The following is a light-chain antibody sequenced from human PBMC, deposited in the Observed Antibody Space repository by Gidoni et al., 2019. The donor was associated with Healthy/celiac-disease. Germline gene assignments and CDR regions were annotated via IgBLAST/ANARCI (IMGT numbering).Light chain of an antibody. CDR1: QSISSY. Sequence: DIQMTQSPSSLSASVGDSVTITCRANQSISSYLNWYQQKPGKAPKLLIYAASSLQGGVPPRFSGSGSGTDFTLTISSLQPEDFAAYYCQQSYSTPLTFGGGTKVEIK. J-gene: IGKJ4*01. V-gene: IGKV1-39*01. CDR3: QQSYSTPLT. CDR2: AAS.